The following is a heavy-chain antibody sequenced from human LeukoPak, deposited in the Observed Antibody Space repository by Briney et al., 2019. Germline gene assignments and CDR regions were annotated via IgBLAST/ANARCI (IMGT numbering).Heavy chain of an antibody. J-gene: IGHJ3*01. D-gene: IGHD1-14*01. V-gene: IGHV3-23*01. CDR3: AKRTTWPFDV. Sequence: GGSLRLSCVGSGFTFSSYAMSWARQAPGKGLEWVSDISAGGDSTHNADSVQGRFTISRDNSKNTLYLQMNSLTVEDTAVYYCAKRTTWPFDVWGQGTMVTVSS. CDR1: GFTFSSYA. CDR2: ISAGGDST.